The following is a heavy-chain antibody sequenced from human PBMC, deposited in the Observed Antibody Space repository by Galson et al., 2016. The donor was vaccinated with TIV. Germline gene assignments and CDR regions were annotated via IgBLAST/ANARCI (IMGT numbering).Heavy chain of an antibody. V-gene: IGHV3-74*03. CDR1: GFKFSDYW. D-gene: IGHD1-1*01. CDR3: SLTNWFNP. J-gene: IGHJ5*02. Sequence: SLRLSCAASGFKFSDYWMHWVRQAPGKGLVWVSCINSDSTIITYADSARGRFTISRDNAKNTLYLQMNSLRVEDTAVYYCSLTNWFNPWGQGTLVTVSS. CDR2: INSDSTII.